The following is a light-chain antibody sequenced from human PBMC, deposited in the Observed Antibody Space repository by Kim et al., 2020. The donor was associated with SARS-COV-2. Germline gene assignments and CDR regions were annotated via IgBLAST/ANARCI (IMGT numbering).Light chain of an antibody. J-gene: IGLJ1*01. CDR3: QVWDSSSDHYV. CDR1: NIESKS. CDR2: SDT. Sequence: SYELTQPPSVSVAPGKTARITCGGNNIESKSVHWYQQVPGQAPVLVIYSDTDRPSGIPERFSGSNSGNTATLTISRVEAGDEDDDYCQVWDSSSDHYVFGTGTKVTVL. V-gene: IGLV3-21*04.